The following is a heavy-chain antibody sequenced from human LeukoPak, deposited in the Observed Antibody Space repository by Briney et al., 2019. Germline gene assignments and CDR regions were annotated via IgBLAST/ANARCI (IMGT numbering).Heavy chain of an antibody. CDR2: IYYSGST. J-gene: IGHJ4*02. Sequence: SETLSLTCTVSGGSISSSSYYWGWIRQPPGKGLEWIGSIYYSGSTYYNPSLKSRVTISVDTSKNQFSLKLSSVTAADTAVYYCAGQGIGSYEFDYWGQGTLVTVSS. CDR3: AGQGIGSYEFDY. CDR1: GGSISSSSYY. D-gene: IGHD1-26*01. V-gene: IGHV4-39*01.